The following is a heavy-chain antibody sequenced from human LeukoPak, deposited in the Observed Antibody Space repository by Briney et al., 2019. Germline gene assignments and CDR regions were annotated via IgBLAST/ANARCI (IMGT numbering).Heavy chain of an antibody. CDR3: ARDPGKFGDSSRPSGLDF. Sequence: ASVKVSCKASGVTFSRSAIIWVRQAPGQGLQWMGRIIPSLAITNYAQNFQDRVSISADKSTNTAYMEISSLRSEDTALYYCARDPGKFGDSSRPSGLDFWGQGTLVTVSS. D-gene: IGHD4-17*01. CDR1: GVTFSRSA. J-gene: IGHJ4*02. CDR2: IIPSLAIT. V-gene: IGHV1-69*04.